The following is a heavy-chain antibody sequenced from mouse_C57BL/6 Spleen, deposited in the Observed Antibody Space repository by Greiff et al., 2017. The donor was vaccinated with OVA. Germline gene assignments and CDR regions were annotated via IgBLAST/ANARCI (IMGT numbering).Heavy chain of an antibody. J-gene: IGHJ4*01. CDR3: ARIYDGSTDY. CDR2: IDPSASYT. Sequence: QVQLQQPGAELVKPGASVKLSCKASGYTFTSYWMQWVKQRPGQGLAWLGAIDPSASYTNYNQKFKGKATLTVDTSSSTAYMQLSSLTSEDSAVYYCARIYDGSTDYWGQGTSVTVSS. CDR1: GYTFTSYW. V-gene: IGHV1-50*01. D-gene: IGHD2-3*01.